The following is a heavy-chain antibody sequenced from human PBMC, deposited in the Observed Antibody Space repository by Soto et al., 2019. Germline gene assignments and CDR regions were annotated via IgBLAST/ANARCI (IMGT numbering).Heavy chain of an antibody. D-gene: IGHD3-3*01. CDR2: INHSGIT. Sequence: PSETLSLPGAVYGGSFSGYYCSWIRQPPWKGLEWIGEINHSGITNYNPSLKSRVTISVDTSKNQFSLKLSSVTAADTAVYYCARGRKNYYYFWSRYNWFDPWGQGTMV. J-gene: IGHJ5*02. CDR3: ARGRKNYYYFWSRYNWFDP. CDR1: GGSFSGYY. V-gene: IGHV4-34*01.